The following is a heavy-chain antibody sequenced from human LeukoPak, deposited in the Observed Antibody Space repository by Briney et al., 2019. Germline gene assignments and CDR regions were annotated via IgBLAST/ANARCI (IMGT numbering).Heavy chain of an antibody. Sequence: SETLSLTCTVSGGSISGYYWSWIRRPPGKGLEWVGYISYSGSTNYNPSLKSRVTISVDTSKNQFSLKLSSVTAADTAVYYCARGVETWIQLLDYWGQGTLVTVSS. V-gene: IGHV4-59*01. J-gene: IGHJ4*02. D-gene: IGHD5-18*01. CDR3: ARGVETWIQLLDY. CDR2: ISYSGST. CDR1: GGSISGYY.